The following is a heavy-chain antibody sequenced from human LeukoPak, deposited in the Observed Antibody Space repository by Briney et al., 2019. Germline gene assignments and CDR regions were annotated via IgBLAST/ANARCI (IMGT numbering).Heavy chain of an antibody. CDR3: ARARVDYYYYGMDV. D-gene: IGHD2-2*01. Sequence: PSETLSLTCTVSGGSISSRGYYWSWIRQHPGKGLEWIGYIYYSGSTYYNPSLKSRVTISVDTSKNQFSLKLSSVTAADTAVYYCARARVDYYYYGMDVWGQGTTVTVSS. J-gene: IGHJ6*02. CDR2: IYYSGST. V-gene: IGHV4-31*03. CDR1: GGSISSRGYY.